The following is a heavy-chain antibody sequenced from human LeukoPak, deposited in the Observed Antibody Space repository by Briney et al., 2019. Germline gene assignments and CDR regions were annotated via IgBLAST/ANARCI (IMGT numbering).Heavy chain of an antibody. V-gene: IGHV3-30-3*01. CDR2: ISSDVYVY. D-gene: IGHD6-13*01. J-gene: IGHJ4*02. Sequence: PGGSLRLSCEASAFTLSAFTVHWDRQATGKGLEWVAVISSDVYVYYYADSVKGRFTISRDNSKNTLYLQMNSLRAEDTAVYYCATPYSSSWYDGIDYWGQGTLVTVSS. CDR1: AFTLSAFT. CDR3: ATPYSSSWYDGIDY.